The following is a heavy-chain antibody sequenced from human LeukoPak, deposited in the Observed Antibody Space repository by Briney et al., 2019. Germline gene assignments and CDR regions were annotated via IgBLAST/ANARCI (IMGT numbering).Heavy chain of an antibody. J-gene: IGHJ4*02. CDR3: ARYRGLGGGYYFDY. V-gene: IGHV3-7*04. Sequence: PGGSLRLSCAVSGFTFSNHWMGWVRQAPGKGPEWVANIKEDGSEKYYVDSVKGRFTISRDNAKNSLHLQMNSLRAEDTAVYYCARYRGLGGGYYFDYWGQGTLVTVSS. CDR1: GFTFSNHW. D-gene: IGHD5-12*01. CDR2: IKEDGSEK.